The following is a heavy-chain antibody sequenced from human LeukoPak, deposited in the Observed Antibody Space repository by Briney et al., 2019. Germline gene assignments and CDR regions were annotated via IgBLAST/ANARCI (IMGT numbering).Heavy chain of an antibody. V-gene: IGHV4-39*07. CDR1: GGSISSSSYY. J-gene: IGHJ6*03. D-gene: IGHD5-24*01. Sequence: SETLSLTCTVSGGSISSSSYYWGWIRQPPGKGLEWIGSIYYSGSTYYNPSLKSRVTISVDTSKNQFSLKLSSVTAADTAVYHCARVVLEMATIRRDYYYYYYMDVWGKGTTVTVSS. CDR2: IYYSGST. CDR3: ARVVLEMATIRRDYYYYYYMDV.